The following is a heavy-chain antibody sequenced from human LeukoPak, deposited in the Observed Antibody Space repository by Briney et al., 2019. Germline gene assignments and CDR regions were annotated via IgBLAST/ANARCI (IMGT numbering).Heavy chain of an antibody. J-gene: IGHJ4*02. CDR3: AKDGAAAGTGDFDY. V-gene: IGHV3-30*18. Sequence: GGSLRLSCAASGFTFSSYGMHWVRQASGKGLEWVAVISYDGSNKYYADSVKGRFTISRDNSENTLYLQMNSLRAEDTAVYYCAKDGAAAGTGDFDYWGQGTLVTVSS. CDR1: GFTFSSYG. D-gene: IGHD6-13*01. CDR2: ISYDGSNK.